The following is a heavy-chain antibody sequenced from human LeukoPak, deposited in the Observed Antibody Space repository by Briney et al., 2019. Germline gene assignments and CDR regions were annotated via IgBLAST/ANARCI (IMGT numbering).Heavy chain of an antibody. CDR1: GFTFSNYW. J-gene: IGHJ4*02. Sequence: GGSLRLSCAVSGFTFSNYWVSWVRQAPGKGLEWVANIKQDGSERYYVDSVKGRFTISRDNAKNLLSLEMNSLRVEDTAIYYCVSTATFDYWGQGTLVTVSS. D-gene: IGHD5-12*01. CDR3: VSTATFDY. CDR2: IKQDGSER. V-gene: IGHV3-7*03.